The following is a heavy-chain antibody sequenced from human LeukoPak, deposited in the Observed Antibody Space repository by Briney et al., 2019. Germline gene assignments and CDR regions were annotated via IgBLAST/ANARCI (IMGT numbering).Heavy chain of an antibody. Sequence: GGSLRLSCAASGITGSPFSSHWVHWVRQAPGKGLMWVAHISGDGTTTTYADSVEGRFTISRDNSKNTLYLQMTSLRAEDTAVYYCARDSGSTVTTAKSNYFDYWGQGTLVTVSS. D-gene: IGHD4-17*01. CDR2: ISGDGTTT. J-gene: IGHJ4*02. CDR3: ARDSGSTVTTAKSNYFDY. V-gene: IGHV3-74*03. CDR1: GITGSPFSSHW.